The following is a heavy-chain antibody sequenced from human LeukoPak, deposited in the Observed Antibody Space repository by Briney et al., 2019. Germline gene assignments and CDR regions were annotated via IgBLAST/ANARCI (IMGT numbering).Heavy chain of an antibody. V-gene: IGHV3-21*01. Sequence: PGGSLRLSCAASGFTFSSYWMHWVRQTPGKGLEWVSSISSGSNYIYYADSVKGRFIISRDNAENSLHLQMNSLRAEDTAVYYCARDGWPGSSYYRPFDYWGQGTLVTVSS. D-gene: IGHD3-10*01. CDR2: ISSGSNYI. CDR1: GFTFSSYW. CDR3: ARDGWPGSSYYRPFDY. J-gene: IGHJ4*02.